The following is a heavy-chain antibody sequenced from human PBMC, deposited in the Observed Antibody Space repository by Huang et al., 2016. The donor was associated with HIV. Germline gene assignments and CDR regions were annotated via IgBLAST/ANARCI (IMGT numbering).Heavy chain of an antibody. CDR2: VNDGGDI. CDR3: ARRFRVAATRKWFDP. CDR1: GESLGTYY. Sequence: QVQLQQWGAGLLKPSETLALTCAVYGESLGTYYWAWIRRPPGQGLQWIGEVNDGGDINYSPSLESRVTISVDTARNQVSLTLTSMTAADTATYYCARRFRVAATRKWFDPWGQGTLVIVSS. J-gene: IGHJ5*02. D-gene: IGHD3-10*01. V-gene: IGHV4-34*01.